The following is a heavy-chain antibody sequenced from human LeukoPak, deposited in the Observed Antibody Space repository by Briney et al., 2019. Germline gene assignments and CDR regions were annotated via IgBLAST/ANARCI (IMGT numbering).Heavy chain of an antibody. Sequence: TASQTLSLTCTVSGGSISSGGYYWSWIRQHPGKGLEWIGYIYYSGSTYYNPSLKSRVTISVDTSKNQFSLKLSSVTAADTAVYYCASGREAMVHAPFDYWGQGTLVTVSS. D-gene: IGHD5-18*01. CDR3: ASGREAMVHAPFDY. CDR1: GGSISSGGYY. CDR2: IYYSGST. J-gene: IGHJ4*02. V-gene: IGHV4-31*03.